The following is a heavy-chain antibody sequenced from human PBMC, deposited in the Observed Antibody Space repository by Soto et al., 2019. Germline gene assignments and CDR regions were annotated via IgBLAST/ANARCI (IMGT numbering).Heavy chain of an antibody. CDR3: AAGGGLPRYY. J-gene: IGHJ4*02. Sequence: QLQLQESGSGLVKPSQTLSLTCAVSGGSISSGGYSWSWIRQPPGKGLEWIGYIYHSGSTYYNPSLQSRVTRSVDRYKNQFSLKLSAVTAADTAVYYCAAGGGLPRYYWGQGTLVTVSS. D-gene: IGHD5-12*01. V-gene: IGHV4-30-2*01. CDR2: IYHSGST. CDR1: GGSISSGGYS.